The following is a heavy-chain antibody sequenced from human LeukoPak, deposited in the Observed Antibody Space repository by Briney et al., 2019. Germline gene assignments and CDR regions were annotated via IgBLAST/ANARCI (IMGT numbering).Heavy chain of an antibody. CDR2: IYYSGST. D-gene: IGHD1-26*01. V-gene: IGHV4-59*11. Sequence: SETLSLICTVSGGSISGHYWSWIRQPPGKGLEWIGYIYYSGSTKYNPSLKSRVTISVDTSKNQFSLELSSVTAADTAVYYCARGHSGSYSGDYYYGLDVWGQGTTVTVSS. J-gene: IGHJ6*02. CDR3: ARGHSGSYSGDYYYGLDV. CDR1: GGSISGHY.